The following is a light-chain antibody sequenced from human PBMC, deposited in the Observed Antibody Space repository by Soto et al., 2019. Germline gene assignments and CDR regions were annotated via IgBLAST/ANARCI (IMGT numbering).Light chain of an antibody. CDR1: QSVRSK. CDR2: GAS. J-gene: IGKJ1*01. CDR3: QQYNKWPRT. Sequence: EIVMTQSPATLSVSPGERATLSCRASQSVRSKLAWYQQKPGQAPRLLIYGASTRATGISARFSGSGSGTEFTLSISSLQSEDFAFYYCQQYNKWPRTFGQGTKVDIK. V-gene: IGKV3-15*01.